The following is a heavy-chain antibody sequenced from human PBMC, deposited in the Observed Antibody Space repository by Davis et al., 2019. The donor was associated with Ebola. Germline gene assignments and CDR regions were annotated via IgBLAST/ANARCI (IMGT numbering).Heavy chain of an antibody. CDR1: GLTFSSYA. V-gene: IGHV3-23*01. J-gene: IGHJ4*02. CDR2: ISGSGGST. D-gene: IGHD3-10*01. Sequence: GGSLRPSCAASGLTFSSYALRWVRKALGKGLEWVSAISGSGGSTYYADSVKGRFTISRDNSKNTLYLQMNSLRAEDTAVYYCARLLSFGELFSYYFDYWGQGTLVTVSS. CDR3: ARLLSFGELFSYYFDY.